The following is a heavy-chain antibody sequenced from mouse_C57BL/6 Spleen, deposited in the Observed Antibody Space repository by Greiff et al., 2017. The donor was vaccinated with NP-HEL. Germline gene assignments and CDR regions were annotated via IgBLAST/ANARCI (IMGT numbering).Heavy chain of an antibody. J-gene: IGHJ1*03. CDR2: ISYSGST. CDR1: GYSITSGYD. V-gene: IGHV3-1*01. Sequence: DVKLQESGPGMVKPSQSLSLTCTVTGYSITSGYDWHWIRHFPGNKLEWMGYISYSGSTNYNPSLKSRISITHDTSKNHFFLKLNSVTTEDTATYYCARDGGYYWYFDVWGTGTTVTVSS. D-gene: IGHD1-1*02. CDR3: ARDGGYYWYFDV.